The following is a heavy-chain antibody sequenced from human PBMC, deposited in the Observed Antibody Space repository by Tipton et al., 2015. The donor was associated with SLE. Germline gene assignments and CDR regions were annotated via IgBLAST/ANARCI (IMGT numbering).Heavy chain of an antibody. CDR3: VKSQKMFTIAVADAFEY. CDR2: IYSGGVT. V-gene: IGHV3-23*03. D-gene: IGHD6-19*01. J-gene: IGHJ4*02. Sequence: GSLRLSCAASGFMFTSYAMSWARQAPGKAPEWVSVIYSGGVTHYADSVKGRFTISRDHSKNTLYLQMDSLRADDTAVYYCVKSQKMFTIAVADAFEYWGQGTLVTVSS. CDR1: GFMFTSYA.